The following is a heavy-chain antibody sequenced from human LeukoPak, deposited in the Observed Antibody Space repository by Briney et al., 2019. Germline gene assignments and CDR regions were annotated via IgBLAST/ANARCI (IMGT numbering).Heavy chain of an antibody. D-gene: IGHD3-22*01. J-gene: IGHJ4*02. V-gene: IGHV1-69*13. CDR2: IIPIFGTA. Sequence: SVKVSCKASGGTFISYAISWVRQAPGQGLEWMGGIIPIFGTANYAQKFQGRVTITADESTSTAYMELSSLRPEDTAVYYCARPIPYYYEGGFDYWGQGTLVTVSS. CDR1: GGTFISYA. CDR3: ARPIPYYYEGGFDY.